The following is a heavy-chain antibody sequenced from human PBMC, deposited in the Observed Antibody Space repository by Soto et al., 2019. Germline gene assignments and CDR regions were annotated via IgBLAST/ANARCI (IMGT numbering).Heavy chain of an antibody. Sequence: PSETLSLTCTVSGGSISSYYWSWIRQPPGKGLEWIGYIYYSGSTNYNPSLKSRVTISVDTSKNQFSLKLSSVTAADTAVYYCASVVTASYFDYWGQGTLVTAPQ. CDR1: GGSISSYY. J-gene: IGHJ4*02. CDR2: IYYSGST. V-gene: IGHV4-59*01. D-gene: IGHD2-21*02. CDR3: ASVVTASYFDY.